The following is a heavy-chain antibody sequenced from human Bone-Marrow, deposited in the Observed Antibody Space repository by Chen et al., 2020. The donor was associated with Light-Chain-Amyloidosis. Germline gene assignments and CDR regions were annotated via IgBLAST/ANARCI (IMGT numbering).Heavy chain of an antibody. CDR3: ARRRDGYTFDY. J-gene: IGHJ4*02. Sequence: KGSGYTFPNYWIGWVRQMPGKGLEWMGVIYPDDSDARYSPSFEGQVTISADKSITTAYLQWRSLKASDSAMYYCARRRDGYTFDYWGQGTLVTVSS. CDR1: GYTFPNYW. V-gene: IGHV5-51*01. D-gene: IGHD5-12*01. CDR2: IYPDDSDA.